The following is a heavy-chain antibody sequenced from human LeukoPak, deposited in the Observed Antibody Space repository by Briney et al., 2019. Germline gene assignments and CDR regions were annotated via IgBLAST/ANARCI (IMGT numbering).Heavy chain of an antibody. D-gene: IGHD6-19*01. Sequence: SETLSLTCTVSGGSISSYYWSWIRQPAGKGLEWIGRIYTSGSTNYNPSLKSRVTMSVDTSKNQFSLKLSSVTAADTAVYYCARDRRTVAGPTRPHAFDIWGQGTMVTVSS. CDR2: IYTSGST. CDR3: ARDRRTVAGPTRPHAFDI. CDR1: GGSISSYY. J-gene: IGHJ3*02. V-gene: IGHV4-4*07.